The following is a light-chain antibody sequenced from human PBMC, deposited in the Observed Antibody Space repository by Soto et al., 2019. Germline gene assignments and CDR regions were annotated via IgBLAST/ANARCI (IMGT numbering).Light chain of an antibody. CDR2: DVN. V-gene: IGLV2-11*01. CDR3: CSYAGDYRYV. CDR1: SSDVGAYNF. J-gene: IGLJ1*01. Sequence: QSVLTQPRSVSGSPGQSVTISCTGSSSDVGAYNFASWYQQHPGAAPKLLIHDVNKRPPGVPDRFSASKSGNTASLTISGLQAEDEAEYYCCSYAGDYRYVFGSGTKLTVL.